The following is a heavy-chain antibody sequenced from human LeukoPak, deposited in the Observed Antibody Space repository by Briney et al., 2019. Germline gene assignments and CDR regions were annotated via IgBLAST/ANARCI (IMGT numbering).Heavy chain of an antibody. CDR2: INEDGSTK. D-gene: IGHD2-21*01. CDR3: TRDYSNARDY. CDR1: GITFRKYW. Sequence: PGGSLRLSCEVSGITFRKYWMTWVRQAPGKGLEWVGSINEDGSTKWYVDSVKGRFTVSRDNAKNSLHLQVNSLRVDDTAVYCCTRDYSNARDYWGQGTLVIVSS. J-gene: IGHJ4*02. V-gene: IGHV3-7*01.